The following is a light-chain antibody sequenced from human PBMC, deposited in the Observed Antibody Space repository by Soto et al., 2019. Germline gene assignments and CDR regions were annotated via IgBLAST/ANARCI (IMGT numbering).Light chain of an antibody. V-gene: IGLV2-14*01. CDR1: SSVVGGYNY. CDR2: DVS. J-gene: IGLJ1*01. Sequence: QSVLTQPASVSGSPGQSITISCTGTSSVVGGYNYVSWCQQHPGKAPKLMIYDVSNRPSGVSNRFSGSKSGNTASLTISGLQAEDEADYYCSSYTTSSTYVFGTGTKVTVL. CDR3: SSYTTSSTYV.